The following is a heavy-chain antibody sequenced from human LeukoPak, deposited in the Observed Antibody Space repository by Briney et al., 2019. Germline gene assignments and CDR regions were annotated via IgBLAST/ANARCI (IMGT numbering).Heavy chain of an antibody. Sequence: NGFGPTLVNPTQTLTLTCTFSDFSLSTTTVGVGWIRQPPGKALEWLALFYWDDVKRYSPSLKSRLTITRDTSRNQVVLTMTNMDPVDTATYYCAHSEGNWFDPWGQGTLVTVSS. CDR1: DFSLSTTTVG. V-gene: IGHV2-5*02. CDR2: FYWDDVK. CDR3: AHSEGNWFDP. J-gene: IGHJ5*02.